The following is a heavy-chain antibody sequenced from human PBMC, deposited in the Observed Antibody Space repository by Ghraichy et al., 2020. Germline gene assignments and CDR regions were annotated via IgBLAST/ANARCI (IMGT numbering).Heavy chain of an antibody. CDR2: INPNSGGT. J-gene: IGHJ6*02. CDR3: ARALITMVRGVYYYYYYGMDV. D-gene: IGHD3-10*01. V-gene: IGHV1-2*02. CDR1: GYTFTGYY. Sequence: ASVKVSCKASGYTFTGYYMHWVRQAPGQGLEWMGWINPNSGGTNYAQKFQGRVTMTRDTSISTAYMELSRLRSDDTAVYYCARALITMVRGVYYYYYYGMDVWGQGTTVTVSS.